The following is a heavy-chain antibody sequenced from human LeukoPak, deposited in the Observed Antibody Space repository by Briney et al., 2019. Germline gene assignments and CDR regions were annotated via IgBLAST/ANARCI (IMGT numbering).Heavy chain of an antibody. V-gene: IGHV3-33*03. J-gene: IGHJ4*02. CDR3: ALSRTLDY. CDR2: IWYDGSNK. D-gene: IGHD6-13*01. CDR1: GFTFSNYG. Sequence: PGGSLRLSCAASGFTFSNYGMHWVRQAPGKGLEWVAVIWYDGSNKYYADSVKGRFTISRDNAKNSLYLQMNSLRAEDTAVYYCALSRTLDYWGQGTLVTVSS.